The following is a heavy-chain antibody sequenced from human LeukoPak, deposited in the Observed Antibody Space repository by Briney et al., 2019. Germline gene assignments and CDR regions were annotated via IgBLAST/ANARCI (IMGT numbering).Heavy chain of an antibody. J-gene: IGHJ5*02. CDR1: GYTFTSYD. Sequence: GASVKVSCKASGYTFTSYDINWVRQVIGQGPEWMGWMNPNNGNTGFAQKFQGRVTMTTNTSISTAYMELSSLRSDDTAVYYCARATLYGSGSYIIDPWGQGTLVTVSS. CDR3: ARATLYGSGSYIIDP. CDR2: MNPNNGNT. V-gene: IGHV1-8*01. D-gene: IGHD3-10*01.